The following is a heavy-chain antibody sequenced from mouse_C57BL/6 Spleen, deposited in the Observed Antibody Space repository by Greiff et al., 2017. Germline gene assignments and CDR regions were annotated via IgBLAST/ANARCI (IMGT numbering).Heavy chain of an antibody. V-gene: IGHV1-81*01. CDR3: AREGITYAMDY. CDR1: GYTFTSYG. CDR2: IYPRSGNT. Sequence: QVHVKQSGAELARPGASVKLSCKASGYTFTSYGISWVKQRTGQGLEWIGEIYPRSGNTYYNEKFKGKATLTADKSSSTAYMELRSLTSEDSAVYFCAREGITYAMDYWGQGTSVTVSS. D-gene: IGHD2-4*01. J-gene: IGHJ4*01.